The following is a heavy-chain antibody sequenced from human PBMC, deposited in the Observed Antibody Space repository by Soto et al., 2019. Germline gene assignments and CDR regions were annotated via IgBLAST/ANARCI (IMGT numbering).Heavy chain of an antibody. CDR1: GVTLSAYA. Sequence: VGSLRLSCAASGVTLSAYAMYWVRQAPGKGLECVAVISYDGSNKFYSVSVKGRFTISRDNSKNTLYLDMNSLRTEDTAVYYCATSPDAFDIWGQGTMVTVSS. CDR2: ISYDGSNK. CDR3: ATSPDAFDI. V-gene: IGHV3-30-3*01. J-gene: IGHJ3*02.